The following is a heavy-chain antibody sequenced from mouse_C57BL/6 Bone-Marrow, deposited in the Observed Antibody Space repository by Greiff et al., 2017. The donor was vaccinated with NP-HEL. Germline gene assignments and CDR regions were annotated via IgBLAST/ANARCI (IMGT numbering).Heavy chain of an antibody. J-gene: IGHJ2*01. Sequence: VKLQQPGAELVKPGASVKLSCKASGYTFTSYWMQWVKQRPGQGLEWIGEIDPSDSYTNYNQKFKGKATLTVDTSSSTAYMQLSSLTSEDSAVYYCARTLLYYWGQGTTLTVSS. CDR2: IDPSDSYT. D-gene: IGHD6-1*01. CDR1: GYTFTSYW. CDR3: ARTLLYY. V-gene: IGHV1-50*01.